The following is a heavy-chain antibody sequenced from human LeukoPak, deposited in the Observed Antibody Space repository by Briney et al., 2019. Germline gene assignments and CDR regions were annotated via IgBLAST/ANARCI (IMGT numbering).Heavy chain of an antibody. V-gene: IGHV1-69*13. J-gene: IGHJ5*02. CDR3: ARDRTTDEDGGGRFDP. CDR2: IIPIFGTA. Sequence: ASVKVSCKASGGTFSSYAISWVRQAPGQGLEWMGGIIPIFGTANYAQKFQGRVTITADESTSTAYMELSSLRSEDTAVYYCARDRTTDEDGGGRFDPWGQGTLVTVSS. D-gene: IGHD4-11*01. CDR1: GGTFSSYA.